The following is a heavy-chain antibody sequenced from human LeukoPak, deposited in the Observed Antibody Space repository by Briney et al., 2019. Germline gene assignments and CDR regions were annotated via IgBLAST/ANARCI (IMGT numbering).Heavy chain of an antibody. J-gene: IGHJ4*02. V-gene: IGHV3-23*01. CDR3: AKDHPYSSGRSYYFDY. CDR2: IGGSGDST. CDR1: GFTFSSYA. Sequence: GGSLRLSCAASGFTFSSYAMSWVRQAPGKGLEWVSAIGGSGDSTYYADSVKGRFTISKDNSKNTLYLQMNSLRADDTAVYYCAKDHPYSSGRSYYFDYWGQGTLVTVSS. D-gene: IGHD3-10*01.